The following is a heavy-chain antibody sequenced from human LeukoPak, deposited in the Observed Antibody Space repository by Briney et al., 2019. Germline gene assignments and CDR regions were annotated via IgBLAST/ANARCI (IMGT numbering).Heavy chain of an antibody. V-gene: IGHV1-18*01. CDR1: GYPFSSYG. CDR3: ASGAYYPFDF. D-gene: IGHD1-26*01. CDR2: ISAYNGNT. Sequence: GASVKVSCKGSGYPFSSYGITWVRQAPGQGLEWVGWISAYNGNTQYGQNVQGRVTMTTETSTSTAYMELRNLRSDDTAVYFCASGAYYPFDFWGQGTLATVSS. J-gene: IGHJ4*02.